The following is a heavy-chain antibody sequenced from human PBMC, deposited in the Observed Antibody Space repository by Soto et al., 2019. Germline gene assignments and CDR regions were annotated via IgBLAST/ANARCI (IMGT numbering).Heavy chain of an antibody. CDR2: IYYSGST. CDR1: GGSISRGGYY. D-gene: IGHD2-15*01. CDR3: ARDYCSGGSCYNWFDP. J-gene: IGHJ5*02. Sequence: PSETLSLTCTFSGGSISRGGYYWSWISQHSGKGLEWIGYIYYSGSTYYNPSLKSRVTISVDTSKNQFSLKLSSVTAADTAVYYCARDYCSGGSCYNWFDPWGQGTLVTVSS. V-gene: IGHV4-31*03.